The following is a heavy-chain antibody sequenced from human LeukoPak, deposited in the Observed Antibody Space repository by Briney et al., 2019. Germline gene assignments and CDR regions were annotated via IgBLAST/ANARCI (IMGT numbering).Heavy chain of an antibody. Sequence: PSETLSLTCIFSSGSISSGSISNFYWNWIRQPPGKGLEWIGYIFYSRTTNYNPSLKSRVTISIDTSKNQFSLKLSSVTAADTAVNNCARSDCSGGACYINFDYWGRGTLVTVSS. CDR2: IFYSRTT. V-gene: IGHV4-61*01. J-gene: IGHJ4*02. CDR1: SGSISSGSISNFY. CDR3: ARSDCSGGACYINFDY. D-gene: IGHD2-15*01.